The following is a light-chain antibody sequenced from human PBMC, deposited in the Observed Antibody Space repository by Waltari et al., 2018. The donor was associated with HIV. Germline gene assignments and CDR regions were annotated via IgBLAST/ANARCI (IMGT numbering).Light chain of an antibody. V-gene: IGKV3-11*01. J-gene: IGKJ4*01. Sequence: EVGLTQSPPTLSLSPGERATLSCRASPRVSIYLAWYQQNPGQAPRPLIYDASNRSTGIPAMFSGSGSGTDFTLTISSLEPEDFAVYYCQQRSNWRRRGLTFGGGTKVEIK. CDR3: QQRSNWRRRGLT. CDR1: PRVSIY. CDR2: DAS.